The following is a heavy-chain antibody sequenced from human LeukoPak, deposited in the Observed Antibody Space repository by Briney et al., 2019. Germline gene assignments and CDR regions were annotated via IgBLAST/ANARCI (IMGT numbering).Heavy chain of an antibody. Sequence: ASETLSLTCAVSGYPISSGYYWGWIGHPPGKGLEWIGLIYHSRRTHYNPPLKSRVTISVDTSKNQFSLKLRSVTAADTAVYYCARALAQITMVRGPPIWFDPWGQGTLVTVSS. D-gene: IGHD3-10*01. CDR3: ARALAQITMVRGPPIWFDP. J-gene: IGHJ5*02. CDR2: IYHSRRT. V-gene: IGHV4-38-2*01. CDR1: GYPISSGYY.